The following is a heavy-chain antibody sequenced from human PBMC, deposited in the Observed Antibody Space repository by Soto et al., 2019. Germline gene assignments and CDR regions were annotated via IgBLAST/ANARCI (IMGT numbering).Heavy chain of an antibody. D-gene: IGHD3-10*01. J-gene: IGHJ4*02. CDR2: VSSDGSNK. CDR3: AKDSPSGTFDY. CDR1: GFTFSSYA. V-gene: IGHV3-30*18. Sequence: GGSLRLSCAASGFTFSSYAMQWVRQAPGKGLEWVAVVSSDGSNKFYADSVKGRFTISRDNSKNTLYLQMNSLRADDTAVYYCAKDSPSGTFDYWGQGALVTVSS.